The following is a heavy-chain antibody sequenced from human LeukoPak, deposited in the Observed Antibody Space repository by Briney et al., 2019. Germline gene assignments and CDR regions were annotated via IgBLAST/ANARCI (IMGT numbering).Heavy chain of an antibody. V-gene: IGHV3-21*01. J-gene: IGHJ4*02. Sequence: PGGSLRLSCAASGFTFSSCSMNWVRQAPGKGLEWVSSISSSSSYIYYADSVKGRFTISRDNAKNSLYLQMNSLRAEDTAVYYCARDRGVPYFITGTTTAFFDYWGQGTLVTVSS. CDR1: GFTFSSCS. CDR2: ISSSSSYI. CDR3: ARDRGVPYFITGTTTAFFDY. D-gene: IGHD1-7*01.